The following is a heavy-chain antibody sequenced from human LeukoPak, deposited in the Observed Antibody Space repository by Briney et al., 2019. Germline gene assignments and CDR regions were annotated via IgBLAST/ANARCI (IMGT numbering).Heavy chain of an antibody. CDR1: GFTFSSYF. J-gene: IGHJ4*02. D-gene: IGHD2-15*01. CDR2: IKSKTDGGTT. V-gene: IGHV3-15*01. Sequence: GGSLRLSCAASGFTFSSYFMIWVRQAPGKGLEWVGRIKSKTDGGTTDYAAPVKGRFTISRDDSKNTLYLQMNSLKTEDTAVYYCTTEPDIVVVVAATPEMDYWGQGTLVTVSS. CDR3: TTEPDIVVVVAATPEMDY.